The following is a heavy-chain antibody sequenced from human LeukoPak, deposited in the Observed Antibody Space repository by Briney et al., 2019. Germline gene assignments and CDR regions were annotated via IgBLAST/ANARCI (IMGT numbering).Heavy chain of an antibody. CDR1: GYTFTGYY. CDR2: INPNSGGT. CDR3: AREVVTYCSGGSCYSTPDRRFDY. J-gene: IGHJ4*02. V-gene: IGHV1-2*02. Sequence: ASVKVSCKASGYTFTGYYMHWVRQAPGRGLEWMGWINPNSGGTNYAQKFQGRVTMTRDTSISTAYMELSRLRSDDTAVYYCAREVVTYCSGGSCYSTPDRRFDYWGQGTLVTVSS. D-gene: IGHD2-15*01.